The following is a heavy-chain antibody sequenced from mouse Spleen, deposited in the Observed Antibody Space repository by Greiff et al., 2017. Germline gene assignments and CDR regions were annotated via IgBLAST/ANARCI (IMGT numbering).Heavy chain of an antibody. CDR1: GYTFTSYG. Sequence: QVQLKESGAELARPGASVKLSCKASGYTFTSYGISWVKQRTGQGLEWIGEIYPRSGNTYYNEKFKGKATLTADKSSSTAYMELRSLTSEDSAVYFCARNYGSSYGEFAYWGQGTLVTVSA. V-gene: IGHV1-81*01. D-gene: IGHD1-1*01. CDR2: IYPRSGNT. J-gene: IGHJ3*01. CDR3: ARNYGSSYGEFAY.